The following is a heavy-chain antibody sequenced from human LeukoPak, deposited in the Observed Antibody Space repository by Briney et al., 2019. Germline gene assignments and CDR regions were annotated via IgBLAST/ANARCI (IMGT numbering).Heavy chain of an antibody. D-gene: IGHD4-11*01. J-gene: IGHJ4*02. V-gene: IGHV3-30-3*01. CDR1: GFTFSSYA. Sequence: GGSLILSCAASGFTFSSYAMHWVRPAPGKGLEWVAVISYDGSNKYYADSVKGRFTISRDNSKNTLYLQMNSLRAEDTAVYYCARDSDYHLDYWGQGTLVTVSS. CDR2: ISYDGSNK. CDR3: ARDSDYHLDY.